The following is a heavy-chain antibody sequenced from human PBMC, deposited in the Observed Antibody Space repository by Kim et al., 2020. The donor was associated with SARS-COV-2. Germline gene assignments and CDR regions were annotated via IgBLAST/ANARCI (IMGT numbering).Heavy chain of an antibody. CDR2: ISSSGSAI. J-gene: IGHJ4*02. Sequence: GGSLRLSCAASGFTFSSYEMNWVRQAPGRGLEWVSYISSSGSAIYYADSVKGRFTISRDDAKNSLYLQVNSLRAEDTAIYYCARGYSTSWYLDYWGQGTLDTVS. V-gene: IGHV3-48*03. CDR3: ARGYSTSWYLDY. CDR1: GFTFSSYE. D-gene: IGHD2-2*01.